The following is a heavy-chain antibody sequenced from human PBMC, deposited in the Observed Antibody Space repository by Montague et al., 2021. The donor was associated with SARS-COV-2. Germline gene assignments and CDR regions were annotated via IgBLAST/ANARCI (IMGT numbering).Heavy chain of an antibody. D-gene: IGHD3-3*01. Sequence: SLRLSCAASGFTFGDYAMHWVRQAPGNGLEWVSGISWNSGSIGYADSVKGRFTISRDNAKNSLYLQMNSLRAEDTALYYCAKDSYYDFWSGYSPGENWFDPGGQGTLGTASS. CDR3: AKDSYYDFWSGYSPGENWFDP. J-gene: IGHJ5*02. V-gene: IGHV3-9*01. CDR2: ISWNSGSI. CDR1: GFTFGDYA.